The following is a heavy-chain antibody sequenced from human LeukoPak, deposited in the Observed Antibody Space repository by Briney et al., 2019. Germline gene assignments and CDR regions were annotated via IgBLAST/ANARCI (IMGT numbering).Heavy chain of an antibody. CDR3: ATESRQLVGAFDI. D-gene: IGHD6-6*01. CDR2: VDPEDGET. J-gene: IGHJ3*02. V-gene: IGHV1-69-2*01. Sequence: ASVKISCKASGYTFTDYYMHWVQQAPGKGLEWMGRVDPEDGETIYAERFQGRVTITADTSTDTAYMELSSLRSEDTAVYYCATESRQLVGAFDIWGQGTMVTVSS. CDR1: GYTFTDYY.